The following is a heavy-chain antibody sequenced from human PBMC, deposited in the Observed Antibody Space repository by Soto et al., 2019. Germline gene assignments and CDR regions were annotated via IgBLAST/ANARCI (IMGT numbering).Heavy chain of an antibody. CDR1: GDSVSTNSGA. CDR3: VRDGCSPTTCYGGRMNAFDI. J-gene: IGHJ3*02. D-gene: IGHD2-2*01. Sequence: SQTLSLTCAISGDSVSTNSGAWNWIRQSPSRGLEWLGRTYYRSKWYSQYAASVKSRITINPDTSKNQISLQLNSVTPEDTALYYCVRDGCSPTTCYGGRMNAFDIWGQGTVVTVSS. V-gene: IGHV6-1*01. CDR2: TYYRSKWYS.